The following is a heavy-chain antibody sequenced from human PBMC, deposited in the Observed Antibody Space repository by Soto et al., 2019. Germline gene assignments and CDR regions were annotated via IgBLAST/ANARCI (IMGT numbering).Heavy chain of an antibody. D-gene: IGHD3-3*01. Sequence: SETLSLTFAVYGGSFSGYYWSWIRQPPGKGLEWMGEINHSGSTNDNPSLKSRVNISVDTSKHQFSLKLSSVTAADTAVYYCARELRFLEWLLYRGWFDPWGQGTLVTVSS. J-gene: IGHJ5*02. V-gene: IGHV4-34*01. CDR3: ARELRFLEWLLYRGWFDP. CDR2: INHSGST. CDR1: GGSFSGYY.